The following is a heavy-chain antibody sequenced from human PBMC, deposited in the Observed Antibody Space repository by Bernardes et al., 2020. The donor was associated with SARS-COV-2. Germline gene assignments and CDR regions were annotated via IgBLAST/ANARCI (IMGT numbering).Heavy chain of an antibody. Sequence: KGLEWVSAISGSGGSTYYADSVKGRFTISRDNSKNTLYLQMNSLRAEDTAVYYCASPDYDILTGYSYGADYWGQGTLVTVSS. CDR2: ISGSGGST. J-gene: IGHJ4*02. D-gene: IGHD3-9*01. CDR3: ASPDYDILTGYSYGADY. V-gene: IGHV3-23*01.